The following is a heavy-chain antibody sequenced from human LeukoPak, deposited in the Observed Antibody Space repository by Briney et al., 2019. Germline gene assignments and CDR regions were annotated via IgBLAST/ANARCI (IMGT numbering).Heavy chain of an antibody. J-gene: IGHJ4*02. D-gene: IGHD3-10*01. CDR2: ITSGTTYI. Sequence: PGGSLRLSCAASGFTFSDYNMNWVRQSPEKGLEWVSSITSGTTYIYYADSVRGRFTLSRDNAKNSLYLQMNSLRAEDTAVYYCARDIRGLLWFGESVWGGQGTLVTVSS. CDR1: GFTFSDYN. V-gene: IGHV3-21*01. CDR3: ARDIRGLLWFGESVW.